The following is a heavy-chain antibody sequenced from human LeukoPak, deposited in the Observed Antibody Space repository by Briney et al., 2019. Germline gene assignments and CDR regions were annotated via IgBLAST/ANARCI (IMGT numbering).Heavy chain of an antibody. CDR3: ALPRLNNGRVY. Sequence: PGGSLRLSCAASGFTFSNAWMSWVRQAPGKGLEWVGRIKSKTDGGTTDYAAPVKGRFTISRDDSKNTLYLQMNSLRAEDTAVYYCALPRLNNGRVYWGQGTLVTVSS. D-gene: IGHD1-14*01. J-gene: IGHJ4*02. V-gene: IGHV3-15*01. CDR2: IKSKTDGGTT. CDR1: GFTFSNAW.